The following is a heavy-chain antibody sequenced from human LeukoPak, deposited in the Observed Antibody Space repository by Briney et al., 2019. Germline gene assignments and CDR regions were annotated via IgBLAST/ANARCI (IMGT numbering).Heavy chain of an antibody. Sequence: TSETLSLTCTVSGGSISSDGYYWSWIRQHPGQGLEWIGYIYYSGSTYYNPSLKSRVTISVDTSKNQFSLELSSVTAADTAVYYCARDWRKWTTVTTPHGAFDIWGQGTMVTVSS. CDR2: IYYSGST. CDR1: GGSISSDGYY. CDR3: ARDWRKWTTVTTPHGAFDI. V-gene: IGHV4-31*03. J-gene: IGHJ3*02. D-gene: IGHD4-17*01.